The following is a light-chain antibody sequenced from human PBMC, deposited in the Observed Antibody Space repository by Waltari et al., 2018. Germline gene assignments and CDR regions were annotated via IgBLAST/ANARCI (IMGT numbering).Light chain of an antibody. CDR2: GAS. CDR3: QHYVRLPAT. V-gene: IGKV3-20*01. CDR1: QSVAGT. J-gene: IGKJ1*01. Sequence: EIVLTQSPGTLSLSPGERATLSCRASQSVAGTLAWYQQKPGQAPRLLIYGASSRATGVPDRFSGSGSGTDFSLTISRLEPEDFAVYYCQHYVRLPATFGQGTKVEIK.